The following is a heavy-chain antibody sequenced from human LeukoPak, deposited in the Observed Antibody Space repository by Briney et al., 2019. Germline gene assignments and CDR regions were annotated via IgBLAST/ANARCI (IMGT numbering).Heavy chain of an antibody. CDR2: IYYSGST. D-gene: IGHD2-15*01. V-gene: IGHV4-31*03. Sequence: PSQTLSLTCTVSGGSISSGGYYWSWIRQHPGKGLEWIGYIYYSGSTYYNPSLKSRVTISVDTSKNQFSLKLSSVTAADTAVYYCARGSGGSCPDAFDIWGQGTMVTVSS. CDR3: ARGSGGSCPDAFDI. CDR1: GGSISSGGYY. J-gene: IGHJ3*02.